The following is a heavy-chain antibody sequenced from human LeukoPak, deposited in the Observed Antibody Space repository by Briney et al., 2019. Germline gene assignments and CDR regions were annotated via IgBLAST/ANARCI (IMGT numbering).Heavy chain of an antibody. CDR1: GFTFSSYS. Sequence: GGSLRLSCAASGFTFSSYSMNWVRQAPGKGLEWVSSISSSSSYIYYADSVKGRFTISRDNAKNSLYLQMNSLGAEDTAVYYCARDRGGAPHDYWGQGALVTVSS. CDR2: ISSSSSYI. CDR3: ARDRGGAPHDY. V-gene: IGHV3-21*01. J-gene: IGHJ4*02. D-gene: IGHD2-21*01.